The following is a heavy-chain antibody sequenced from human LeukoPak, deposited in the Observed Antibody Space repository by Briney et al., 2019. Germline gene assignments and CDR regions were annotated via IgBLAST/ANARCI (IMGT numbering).Heavy chain of an antibody. D-gene: IGHD3-16*01. J-gene: IGHJ4*02. Sequence: SETLSLTCTVSGVSISSYYWSWIRQPPGKGLEWIGYIYYSGSTNYNPSLKSRVTISVDTSKNQCSLKLSSVTAADTAVYYCARDGGIDRYFDYWGQGTLVTVSS. CDR2: IYYSGST. CDR1: GVSISSYY. V-gene: IGHV4-59*01. CDR3: ARDGGIDRYFDY.